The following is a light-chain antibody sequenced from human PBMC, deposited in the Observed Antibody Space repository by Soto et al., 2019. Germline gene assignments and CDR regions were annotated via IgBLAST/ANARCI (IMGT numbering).Light chain of an antibody. J-gene: IGLJ2*01. CDR3: CAYTGSQTAV. V-gene: IGLV2-23*01. CDR1: NSDVGRFDL. CDR2: AGT. Sequence: QSALTQPASVSGSPGQSITISCTGTNSDVGRFDLVSWYQQYPGKAPKLMIFAGTKRPSGVSNRFSGSKSGNTASLTISGLQAEDEADYYCCAYTGSQTAVFGGGTQLTVL.